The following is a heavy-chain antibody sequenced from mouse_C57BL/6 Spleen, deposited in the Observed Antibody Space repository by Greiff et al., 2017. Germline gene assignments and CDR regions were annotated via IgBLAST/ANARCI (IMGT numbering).Heavy chain of an antibody. CDR3: ARHEGGLWPFDY. CDR1: GYTFTEYT. Sequence: QVHVKQSGAELVKPGASVKLSCKASGYTFTEYTIHWVKQRSGQGLEWIGWFYPGSGSIKYNEKFKDKATLTADKSSSTVYMELSRLTSEDSAVYFCARHEGGLWPFDYWGQGTTLTVSS. D-gene: IGHD1-1*02. V-gene: IGHV1-62-2*01. CDR2: FYPGSGSI. J-gene: IGHJ2*01.